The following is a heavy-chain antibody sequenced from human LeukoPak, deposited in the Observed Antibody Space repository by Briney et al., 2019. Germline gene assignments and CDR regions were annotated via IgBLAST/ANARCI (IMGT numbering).Heavy chain of an antibody. V-gene: IGHV4-34*01. D-gene: IGHD5-24*01. CDR3: ARGLTEMATIYYFDY. J-gene: IGHJ4*02. Sequence: PSETLSLTCAVYGGSFSGYYWSWIRQPPGKGLEWLGEINHSGSTNYNPSLKSRVTISVDTSKNQFSLKLSSVTAADTAVYYCARGLTEMATIYYFDYWGQGTLVTVSS. CDR1: GGSFSGYY. CDR2: INHSGST.